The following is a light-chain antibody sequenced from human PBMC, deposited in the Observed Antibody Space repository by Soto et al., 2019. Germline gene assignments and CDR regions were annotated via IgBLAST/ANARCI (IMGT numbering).Light chain of an antibody. CDR1: QRVSSN. CDR3: QQYNSWPTWT. J-gene: IGKJ1*01. Sequence: EIGMTQSPATLSVSPVERATLSCLASQRVSSNLAWYQQKPGQSPRLLIYGASTMPTGIPASFSGSGSGIEITLTISSLQSEDFAVDYCQQYNSWPTWTFGQVTKVDIK. CDR2: GAS. V-gene: IGKV3-15*01.